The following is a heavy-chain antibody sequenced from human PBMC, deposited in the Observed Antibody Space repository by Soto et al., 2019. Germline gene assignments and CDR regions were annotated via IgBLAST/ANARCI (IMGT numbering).Heavy chain of an antibody. V-gene: IGHV3-9*01. CDR2: ISWNSGSI. D-gene: IGHD6-19*01. Sequence: GGSLRLSCAASGFTFDDYAMHWVRQAPGKGLEWVSGISWNSGSIGYADSVKGRSTISRDNAKNSLYLQMNSLRAEDTALYYCAKDRGAVALTDWFDPWGQGTLVTVSS. CDR1: GFTFDDYA. J-gene: IGHJ5*02. CDR3: AKDRGAVALTDWFDP.